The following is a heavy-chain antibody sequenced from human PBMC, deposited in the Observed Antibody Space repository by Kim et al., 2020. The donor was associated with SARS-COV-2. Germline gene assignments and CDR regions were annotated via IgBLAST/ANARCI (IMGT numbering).Heavy chain of an antibody. CDR3: ARDGSLAQYGDLDY. D-gene: IGHD4-17*01. J-gene: IGHJ4*02. CDR2: IIPILGIA. Sequence: SVKVSCKASGGTFSSYAISWVRQAPGQGLEWMGRIIPILGIANYAQKFQGRVTITADKSTSTAYMELSSLRSEDTAVYYCARDGSLAQYGDLDYWGQGTLVTVSS. V-gene: IGHV1-69*04. CDR1: GGTFSSYA.